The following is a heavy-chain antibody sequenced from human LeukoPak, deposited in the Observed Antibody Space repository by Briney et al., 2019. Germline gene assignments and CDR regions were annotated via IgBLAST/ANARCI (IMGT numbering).Heavy chain of an antibody. CDR2: ISSSSSYI. J-gene: IGHJ4*02. Sequence: PGGSLRLSCAASGFTFSSYSMNWVRQAPGKGLEWVSSISSSSSYIYYADSVKGRFTISRDNAKNSLYLRMNSLRAEDTAVYYCARDQIAVVDFDYWGQGTLVTVSS. V-gene: IGHV3-21*01. CDR3: ARDQIAVVDFDY. D-gene: IGHD6-19*01. CDR1: GFTFSSYS.